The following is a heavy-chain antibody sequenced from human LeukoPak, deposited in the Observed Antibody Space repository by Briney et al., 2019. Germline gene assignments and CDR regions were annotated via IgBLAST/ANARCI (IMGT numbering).Heavy chain of an antibody. CDR3: ARVEWGSVAALDDWYFDL. D-gene: IGHD6-6*01. CDR2: VYHTGSA. J-gene: IGHJ2*01. Sequence: SETLSLTCTVSGGSVTNYYWSWIRQPPGKGLEYIGYVYHTGSANYNPSLLDRLTISIDTSKNQFSLKLRSVTAADTAVYYCARVEWGSVAALDDWYFDLWGRGTLVAVSS. V-gene: IGHV4-59*02. CDR1: GGSVTNYY.